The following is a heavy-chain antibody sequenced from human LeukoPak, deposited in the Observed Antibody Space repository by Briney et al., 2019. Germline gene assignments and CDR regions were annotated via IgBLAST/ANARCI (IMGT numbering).Heavy chain of an antibody. CDR3: ARGRLKRVPFTKVAGALDY. Sequence: ATVKVSCKASGYTFRNYGITWVQQPPAKGLEWKGWIRNYNGNTDYAQKFQGRVIMTADTSTTTAHMELRSLRSDDTAVYDCARGRLKRVPFTKVAGALDYWGQGTRVTVSS. V-gene: IGHV1-18*01. CDR2: IRNYNGNT. CDR1: GYTFRNYG. D-gene: IGHD6-19*01. J-gene: IGHJ4*02.